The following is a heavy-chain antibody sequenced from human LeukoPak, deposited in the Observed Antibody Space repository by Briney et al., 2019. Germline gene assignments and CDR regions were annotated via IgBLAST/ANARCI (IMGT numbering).Heavy chain of an antibody. CDR3: AAEDSSGYYEPVGY. CDR2: ISSSGSTI. J-gene: IGHJ4*02. V-gene: IGHV3-11*01. Sequence: GGSLRLSCAASGFTFSDYYMSWIRQAPGKGLEWVSYISSSGSTIYYADSVKGRFTISRDNAKNSLYLQMNSLRAEDTAVHYCAAEDSSGYYEPVGYWGQGTLVTVSS. CDR1: GFTFSDYY. D-gene: IGHD3-22*01.